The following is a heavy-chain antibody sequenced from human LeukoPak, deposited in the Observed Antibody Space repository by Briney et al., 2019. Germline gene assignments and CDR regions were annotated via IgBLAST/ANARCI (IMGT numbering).Heavy chain of an antibody. J-gene: IGHJ4*02. Sequence: SETLSLTCAVYGGSFSGYYWSWIRQPPGKGLEWIGEINHSGSTNYNPSLKSRVTISVDTSKNQFSLKLSSVTAADTAVYYCARVFARDSSGYAFRDWGQGTLVTVSS. V-gene: IGHV4-34*01. CDR2: INHSGST. CDR3: ARVFARDSSGYAFRD. D-gene: IGHD3-22*01. CDR1: GGSFSGYY.